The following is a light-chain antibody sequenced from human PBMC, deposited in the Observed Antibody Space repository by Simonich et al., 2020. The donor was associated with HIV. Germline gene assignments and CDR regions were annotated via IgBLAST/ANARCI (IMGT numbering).Light chain of an antibody. CDR1: TSIRSY. CDR3: QQYNSYSPWT. V-gene: IGKV1-5*03. Sequence: DIQMTQSPSSLSASVGDRVTITCLASTSIRSYLNWYQQKPGKAPKLLIYKASSLESGVPSRFSGSVSGTEFTLTISSLQPDDFATYYCQQYNSYSPWTFGQGTKVEIK. J-gene: IGKJ1*01. CDR2: KAS.